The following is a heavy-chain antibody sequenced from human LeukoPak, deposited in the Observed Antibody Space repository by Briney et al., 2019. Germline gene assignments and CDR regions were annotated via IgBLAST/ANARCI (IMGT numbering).Heavy chain of an antibody. D-gene: IGHD3-22*01. CDR2: ISAYNGNT. Sequence: ASVKVSCKASGYTFTSYGISWVRQAPGQGLEWMGWISAYNGNTNYAQKLQGRVTMTTDTSTSTAYMELRSLRSDDTAVYYCAIGPNLYYYDSSGYYPLDYWGQGTLVTVSS. CDR1: GYTFTSYG. J-gene: IGHJ4*02. V-gene: IGHV1-18*01. CDR3: AIGPNLYYYDSSGYYPLDY.